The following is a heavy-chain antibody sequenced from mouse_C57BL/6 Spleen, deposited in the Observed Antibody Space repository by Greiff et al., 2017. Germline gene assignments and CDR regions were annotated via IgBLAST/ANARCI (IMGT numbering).Heavy chain of an antibody. V-gene: IGHV1-26*01. J-gene: IGHJ4*01. CDR1: GYTFTDYY. Sequence: VQLQQSGPELVKPGASVKISCKASGYTFTDYYMNWVKQSHGKSLEWIGDINPNNGGTSYNQKFKGKATLTVDKSSSTAYMELRSLTSEDSAVYYCARSRITTVVAGKDYAMDYWGQGTSVTVSS. D-gene: IGHD1-1*01. CDR2: INPNNGGT. CDR3: ARSRITTVVAGKDYAMDY.